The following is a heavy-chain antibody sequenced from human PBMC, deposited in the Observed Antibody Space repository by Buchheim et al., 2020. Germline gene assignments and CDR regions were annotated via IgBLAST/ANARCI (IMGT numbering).Heavy chain of an antibody. D-gene: IGHD1-26*01. CDR1: GFTFSSYW. V-gene: IGHV3-74*01. CDR2: INSDGSRI. Sequence: EVQLVESGGGLVQPGGSLRLSCAASGFTFSSYWMHWVRQPPGKGLVWVSRINSDGSRISYADSVKGRFTISRDNAKNTLSLQMNSLRAEDTAVYYCARDSLVGATNFDYWGQGTL. J-gene: IGHJ4*02. CDR3: ARDSLVGATNFDY.